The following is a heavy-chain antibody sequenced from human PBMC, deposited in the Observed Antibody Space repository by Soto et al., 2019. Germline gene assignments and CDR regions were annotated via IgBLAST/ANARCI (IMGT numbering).Heavy chain of an antibody. CDR3: AKHKGPGGNYSVDV. V-gene: IGHV3-23*01. CDR2: LGGSGDDT. J-gene: IGHJ6*02. D-gene: IGHD2-15*01. CDR1: GFTFSSYA. Sequence: GGSLRLSCSASGFTFSSYAMSWVRQAPGKGLEWVSTLGGSGDDTNYADSVKGRFTISRDNPKNTLHLQMNSLRVDDTAVYYCAKHKGPGGNYSVDVWGQGTTVTVSS.